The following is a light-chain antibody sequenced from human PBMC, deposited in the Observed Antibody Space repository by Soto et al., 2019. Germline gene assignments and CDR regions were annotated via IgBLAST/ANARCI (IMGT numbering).Light chain of an antibody. J-gene: IGLJ1*01. V-gene: IGLV2-14*01. CDR3: GLYTTSSNYV. Sequence: QSALTQPASVSGSPGQSITISCTGTSSDVDAYNYVSWYQQYPGKAPKLMIYDVSNRPSGVSNRFSGSKSGNTASLTISGLQAEDEADYYCGLYTTSSNYVFGTGTKLTVL. CDR2: DVS. CDR1: SSDVDAYNY.